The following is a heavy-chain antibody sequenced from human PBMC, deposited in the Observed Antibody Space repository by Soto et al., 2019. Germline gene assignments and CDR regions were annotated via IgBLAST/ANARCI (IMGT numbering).Heavy chain of an antibody. CDR2: IIPIFGTA. D-gene: IGHD3-3*02. CDR1: GGTFSSYA. CDR3: ARPFFNTHQRTDIFDY. V-gene: IGHV1-69*13. J-gene: IGHJ4*02. Sequence: SVKVSCKASGGTFSSYAISWVRQAPGQGLEWMGGIIPIFGTANYAQKFQGRVTITADESTSTAYMELSSLRSEDTAVYYCARPFFNTHQRTDIFDYWGQGTMVTVSS.